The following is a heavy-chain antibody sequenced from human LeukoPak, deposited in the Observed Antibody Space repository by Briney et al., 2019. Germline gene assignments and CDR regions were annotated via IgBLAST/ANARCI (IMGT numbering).Heavy chain of an antibody. CDR2: ISGSGGST. V-gene: IGHV3-23*01. Sequence: AISGSGGSTYYADSVKGRFTISRDNSKNTLYLQTNSLRADDTAVYYCARGDKMTTWRRTYNCFDPWGQGTLVTVSS. CDR3: ARGDKMTTWRRTYNCFDP. D-gene: IGHD5-24*01. J-gene: IGHJ5*02.